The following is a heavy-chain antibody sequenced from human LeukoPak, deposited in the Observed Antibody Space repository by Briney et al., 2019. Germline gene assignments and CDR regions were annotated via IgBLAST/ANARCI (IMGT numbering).Heavy chain of an antibody. Sequence: APVKVSCKASGYTFTGYYMHWVRQAPGQGLEWMGWINPNSGGTNYAQKFQGRVTMTRDTSISTAYMELSRLRSDDTAVYYCARVLWFGELLPRNWFDPWGQGTLVTVSS. CDR3: ARVLWFGELLPRNWFDP. J-gene: IGHJ5*02. CDR2: INPNSGGT. CDR1: GYTFTGYY. V-gene: IGHV1-2*02. D-gene: IGHD3-10*01.